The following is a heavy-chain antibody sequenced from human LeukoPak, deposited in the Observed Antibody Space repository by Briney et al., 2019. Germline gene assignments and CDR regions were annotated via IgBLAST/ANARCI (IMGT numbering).Heavy chain of an antibody. CDR3: ASDDSSGYYSPFDY. V-gene: IGHV3-21*01. Sequence: GGSLRLSCAASGFTFSSYSMNWVRQAPGKGLEWVSSISSSSSYIYYADSVKGRFTISRDNSKNTLYLQMDSLRAEDTAVYYCASDDSSGYYSPFDYWGQGTLVTVSS. D-gene: IGHD3-22*01. CDR1: GFTFSSYS. CDR2: ISSSSSYI. J-gene: IGHJ4*02.